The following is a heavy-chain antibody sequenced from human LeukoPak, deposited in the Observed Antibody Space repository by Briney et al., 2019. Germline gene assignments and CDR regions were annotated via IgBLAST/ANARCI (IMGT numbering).Heavy chain of an antibody. V-gene: IGHV3-23*01. CDR2: ISGSGGST. CDR1: GFTFTSYA. J-gene: IGHJ4*02. CDR3: AKDQARPYYFDY. Sequence: PGGSLRLSCAASGFTFTSYAMSWVRQAPGKGLEWVSAISGSGGSTYYADSVKGRFTISRDNSKNTLYLQMNSLRAEDTAVYYCAKDQARPYYFDYWGQGTLVTVSS.